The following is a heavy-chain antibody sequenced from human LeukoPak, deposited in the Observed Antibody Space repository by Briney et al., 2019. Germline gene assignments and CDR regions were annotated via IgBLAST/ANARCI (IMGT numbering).Heavy chain of an antibody. J-gene: IGHJ4*02. D-gene: IGHD2-21*02. Sequence: GGSLRLSCAASGFTFSHVWMSWARQAPGKGLEWVARIKSKTDGGTADHAASLKGRFTISRDDSKDTLYLQMNSLKTEDTAVYYCATESDWNFNFWGQGTLVTVAS. V-gene: IGHV3-15*01. CDR2: IKSKTDGGTA. CDR3: ATESDWNFNF. CDR1: GFTFSHVW.